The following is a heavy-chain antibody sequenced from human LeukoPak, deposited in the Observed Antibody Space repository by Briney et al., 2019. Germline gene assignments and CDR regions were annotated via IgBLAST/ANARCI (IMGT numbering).Heavy chain of an antibody. V-gene: IGHV1-2*02. Sequence: ASVKVSCMASGYTFTGYYMHWVRQAPGQGLEWMGWINPNSGGTNYAQKFQGRVTMTRDTSISTAYMELSRLRSDDTAVYYCARPYSYGYNWFDPWGQGTLVTVSS. J-gene: IGHJ5*02. CDR1: GYTFTGYY. CDR3: ARPYSYGYNWFDP. D-gene: IGHD5-18*01. CDR2: INPNSGGT.